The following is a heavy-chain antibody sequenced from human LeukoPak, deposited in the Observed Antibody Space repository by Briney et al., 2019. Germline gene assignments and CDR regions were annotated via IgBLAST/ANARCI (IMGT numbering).Heavy chain of an antibody. CDR2: ISWNSGSI. J-gene: IGHJ4*02. Sequence: GGSLRLSCAASGFTFDDYAMHWVRHAPGKGLEWVSGISWNSGSIVYVDSVKGRFTISRDNAKNSLYLQMNSLRAEDTAVYYCARETFTMIVVVGSMADLFDYWGQGTLVTVSS. V-gene: IGHV3-9*01. CDR1: GFTFDDYA. D-gene: IGHD3-22*01. CDR3: ARETFTMIVVVGSMADLFDY.